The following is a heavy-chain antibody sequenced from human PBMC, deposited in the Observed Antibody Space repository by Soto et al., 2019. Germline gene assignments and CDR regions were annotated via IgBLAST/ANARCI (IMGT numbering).Heavy chain of an antibody. CDR3: ASLGKQWLATHEYGMDV. CDR1: GFTFSSYA. Sequence: QVQLVESGGGVVQPGRSLRLSCAASGFTFSSYAMHWVRQAPGKGLEWVAVISYDGSNKYYADSVKGRFTISRDNSKNTLYLQMNSLRAEDTAVYYCASLGKQWLATHEYGMDVW. V-gene: IGHV3-30-3*01. D-gene: IGHD6-19*01. J-gene: IGHJ6*01. CDR2: ISYDGSNK.